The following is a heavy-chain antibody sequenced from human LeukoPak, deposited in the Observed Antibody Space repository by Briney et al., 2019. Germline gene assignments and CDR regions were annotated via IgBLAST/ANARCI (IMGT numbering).Heavy chain of an antibody. V-gene: IGHV3-74*01. CDR3: ARDHYRYYDFWSGSLFDY. Sequence: GASLRLSCAASGFTFSSYWTHWVRQPPGKGLVWVSCINSDGSSTSYADSVKGRSTISRDNAKNTLYLQMNSLSAEATAVYYCARDHYRYYDFWSGSLFDYWGQGTLVTVSS. CDR2: INSDGSST. CDR1: GFTFSSYW. J-gene: IGHJ4*02. D-gene: IGHD3-3*01.